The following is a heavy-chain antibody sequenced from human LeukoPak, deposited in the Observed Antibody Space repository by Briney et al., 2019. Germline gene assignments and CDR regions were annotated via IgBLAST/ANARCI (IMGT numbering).Heavy chain of an antibody. CDR2: IYTSGST. CDR3: ARDTLNQPMVRGVIFSD. J-gene: IGHJ4*02. Sequence: PSETLSLTCAVYGGSFSGYYWSWIRQPAGKGLEWIGRIYTSGSTNYNPSLQSRVTMSVDTSKNQFSLKLSSVTAADTAVYYCARDTLNQPMVRGVIFSDWGQGTLVTVSS. V-gene: IGHV4-4*07. D-gene: IGHD3-10*01. CDR1: GGSFSGYY.